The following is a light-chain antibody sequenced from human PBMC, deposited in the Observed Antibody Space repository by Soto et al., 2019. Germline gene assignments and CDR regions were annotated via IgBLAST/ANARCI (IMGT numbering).Light chain of an antibody. CDR3: QHYNDWLTFT. V-gene: IGKV3-15*01. J-gene: IGKJ3*01. CDR2: GAS. Sequence: EIVMTQSPATLSVSPGESATLSCRANQNLSSNLAWYQQKPGQVPRLLIYGASTRATGIPARFSGSGSGTEFTLTISSLQSEDFAVYFCQHYNDWLTFTFGPGTKVDF. CDR1: QNLSSN.